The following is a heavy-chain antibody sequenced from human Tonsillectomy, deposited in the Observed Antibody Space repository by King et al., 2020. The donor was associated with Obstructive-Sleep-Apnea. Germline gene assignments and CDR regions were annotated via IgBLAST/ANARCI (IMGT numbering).Heavy chain of an antibody. D-gene: IGHD3-22*01. CDR2: IYWDDDK. J-gene: IGHJ4*02. Sequence: ITLKESGPTLVKPTQTLTLTCTFSGFSLSTPGVGVAWIRQPPGKALEWLALIYWDDDKRYSPSLSRRLTITKDTSNNRVVLTMTNMDPVDTATYYCARTKFEHDYDRAGYFFTSLYFDYWGLGTLVAVSS. CDR1: GFSLSTPGVG. CDR3: ARTKFEHDYDRAGYFFTSLYFDY. V-gene: IGHV2-5*02.